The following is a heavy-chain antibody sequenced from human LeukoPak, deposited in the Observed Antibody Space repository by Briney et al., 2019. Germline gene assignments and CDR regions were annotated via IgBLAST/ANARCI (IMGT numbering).Heavy chain of an antibody. Sequence: PSETLSLTCAVYGGSFSGYYWSWIRQPPGKGLEWIGEINHSGSTNYNPSLKSRVTISVDTSKNQFSLKLSSVTAADTAVYYCARGRQYYYGSGRPRAPFDSWGQGTLVTVSS. D-gene: IGHD3-10*01. CDR3: ARGRQYYYGSGRPRAPFDS. V-gene: IGHV4-34*01. J-gene: IGHJ4*02. CDR2: INHSGST. CDR1: GGSFSGYY.